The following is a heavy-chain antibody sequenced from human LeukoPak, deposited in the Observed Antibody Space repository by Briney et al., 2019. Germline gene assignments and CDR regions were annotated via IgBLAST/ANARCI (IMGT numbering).Heavy chain of an antibody. CDR3: ASYYYDNSGHYVSEYFHH. V-gene: IGHV1-2*02. J-gene: IGHJ1*01. D-gene: IGHD3-22*01. CDR1: GYTFTCYY. CDR2: INPNSGGT. Sequence: GASVKVSCKAAGYTFTCYYMDWVRQAPGQGLEWMGWINPNSGGTNYAQKFQGRVTMTRDTSISTAYMELSRLRSDDTAVYYCASYYYDNSGHYVSEYFHHWGQGTLVTVSS.